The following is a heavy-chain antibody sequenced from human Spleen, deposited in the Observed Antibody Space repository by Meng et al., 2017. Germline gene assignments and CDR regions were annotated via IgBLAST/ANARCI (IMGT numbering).Heavy chain of an antibody. J-gene: IGHJ4*02. CDR1: GYTFTSYA. D-gene: IGHD6-19*01. CDR2: ISGYNGDT. Sequence: AQRVPVGAELRKPGGPVKVSFKASGYTFTSYAIAWFRQAPGQGLEWLGWISGYNGDTYYAQNFQDRVTMTTDTSTNIASMEVRSLISDDTAVYYCARDFGLGGLQDDLAVAGSDYWGQGTLVTVSS. V-gene: IGHV1-18*01. CDR3: ARDFGLGGLQDDLAVAGSDY.